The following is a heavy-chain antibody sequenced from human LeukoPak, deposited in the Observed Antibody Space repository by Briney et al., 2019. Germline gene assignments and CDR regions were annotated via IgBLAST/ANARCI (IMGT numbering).Heavy chain of an antibody. D-gene: IGHD5-18*01. CDR1: GFTFSSYA. V-gene: IGHV3-23*01. Sequence: GGSLRLSCAASGFTFSSYAMSWVRQAPGKGLEWVSAISGSGGSTYYADSVKGRFTISRDNSENTPYLQMNSLRAEDTAVYYCAKRNSYGHSYFDYWGQGTLVTVSS. CDR2: ISGSGGST. J-gene: IGHJ4*02. CDR3: AKRNSYGHSYFDY.